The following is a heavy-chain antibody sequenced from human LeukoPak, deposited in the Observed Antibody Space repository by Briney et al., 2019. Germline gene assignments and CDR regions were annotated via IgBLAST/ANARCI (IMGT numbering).Heavy chain of an antibody. Sequence: PGGSLRLSCAASGFTFSNAWMSWVRQAPGKGLEWAGRIKSKTDGGTTDFAAPVKGRFTISRDDSKNTLYLQMNSLKTEDTAVYYCVWFYPNDYWGQGTLVTVSS. CDR3: VWFYPNDY. V-gene: IGHV3-15*01. J-gene: IGHJ4*02. CDR2: IKSKTDGGTT. D-gene: IGHD2/OR15-2a*01. CDR1: GFTFSNAW.